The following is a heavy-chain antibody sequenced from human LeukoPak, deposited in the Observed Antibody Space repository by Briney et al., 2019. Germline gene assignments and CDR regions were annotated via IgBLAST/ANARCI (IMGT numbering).Heavy chain of an antibody. Sequence: KPSETLSLTCTVSGGSISSGGYYWSWIRQHPGKGLEWIGYIYYSGSTYYNPSLKSRVTISVDTSKNQFSLKLSSVTAADTAVYYCASGPYGSGSYFDWGQGTLVTVSS. V-gene: IGHV4-31*03. J-gene: IGHJ4*02. D-gene: IGHD3-10*01. CDR1: GGSISSGGYY. CDR3: ASGPYGSGSYFD. CDR2: IYYSGST.